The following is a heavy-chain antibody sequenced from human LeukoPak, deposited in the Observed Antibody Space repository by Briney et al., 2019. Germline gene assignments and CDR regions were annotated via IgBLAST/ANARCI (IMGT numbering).Heavy chain of an antibody. V-gene: IGHV1-18*01. Sequence: ASVKVSCNASGYTFNTYGISWVRQAPGQGLEWMGWVIPYNGNTNYAQILQGRVTMTWDTSISTAYMELSSLRSDDTAVYYCARDPDSSSWFDYWGQGTLVTVSS. J-gene: IGHJ4*02. CDR1: GYTFNTYG. CDR2: VIPYNGNT. CDR3: ARDPDSSSWFDY. D-gene: IGHD6-13*01.